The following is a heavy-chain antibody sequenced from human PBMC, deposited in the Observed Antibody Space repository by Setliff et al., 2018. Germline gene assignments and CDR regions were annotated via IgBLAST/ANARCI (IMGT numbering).Heavy chain of an antibody. CDR3: ARLRKDYGDYYYFDY. Sequence: GGSLRLSCAASGFIFSTYWMSWVRQAPGKGLEWVANIKQDGSDKYHVDSVKGRFTISRDNAKNSLYLQMNSLRAEDTAVYYCARLRKDYGDYYYFDYWGQGTLVTVSS. D-gene: IGHD4-17*01. J-gene: IGHJ4*02. CDR2: IKQDGSDK. V-gene: IGHV3-7*01. CDR1: GFIFSTYW.